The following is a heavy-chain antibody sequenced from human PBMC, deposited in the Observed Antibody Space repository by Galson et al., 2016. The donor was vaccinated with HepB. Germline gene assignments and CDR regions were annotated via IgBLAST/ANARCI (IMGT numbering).Heavy chain of an antibody. Sequence: SLRLSCAASGFTFSGYSMSWVRQAPGKGLEWVSSISSGSSYIYYAASVKGRFTVSRNNAWNSLSLQMHGLRAEDTAIYYCARDVRVWGNCRFDYWGRGTLVTVS. D-gene: IGHD3-16*02. V-gene: IGHV3-21*01. J-gene: IGHJ4*02. CDR2: ISSGSSYI. CDR1: GFTFSGYS. CDR3: ARDVRVWGNCRFDY.